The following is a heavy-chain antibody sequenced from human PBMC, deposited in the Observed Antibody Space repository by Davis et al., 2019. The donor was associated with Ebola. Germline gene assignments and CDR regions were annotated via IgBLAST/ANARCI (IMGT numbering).Heavy chain of an antibody. D-gene: IGHD1-14*01. CDR3: ARDPAIGQPLSTFDV. CDR1: GFTFSNYA. V-gene: IGHV3-30*03. J-gene: IGHJ3*01. Sequence: PGGSLRLSCTVSGFTFSNYAMHWVRQAPGKGLEWVAVILSDGSVKQYVESMKGRFTISRDNSRNTLFLQVNSLRVEDTAVYYCARDPAIGQPLSTFDVWGQGTTVTVAS. CDR2: ILSDGSVK.